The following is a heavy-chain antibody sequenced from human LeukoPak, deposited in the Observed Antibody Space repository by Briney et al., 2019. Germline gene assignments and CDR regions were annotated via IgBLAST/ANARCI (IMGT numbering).Heavy chain of an antibody. CDR2: INAGNGNT. Sequence: ASVKVSCKASGYTFTSYAMHWVHQAPGQRLEWMGWINAGNGNTKYSQKFQGRVTITRDTSASTAYMELSSLRSEDAAVYFCATSQHTGGDAFDIWGQGTMVTVSS. J-gene: IGHJ3*02. CDR3: ATSQHTGGDAFDI. CDR1: GYTFTSYA. V-gene: IGHV1-3*01. D-gene: IGHD2-15*01.